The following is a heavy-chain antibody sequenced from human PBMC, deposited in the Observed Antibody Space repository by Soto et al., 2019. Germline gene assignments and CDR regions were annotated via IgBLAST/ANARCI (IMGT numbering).Heavy chain of an antibody. V-gene: IGHV1-2*04. CDR1: GYTFSDYY. D-gene: IGHD2-8*02. CDR2: INPKSGDR. Sequence: QVHLVQSGAEVKRAGASVTVSCKASGYTFSDYYIHWVRQAPGQGLQWMGCINPKSGDRRYAQMFRGWVFMTRDTSISTDYMEVSGLKSDDTAVYFCARGAEVGIELAAFDQWGQGPLVTVSA. CDR3: ARGAEVGIELAAFDQ. J-gene: IGHJ4*02.